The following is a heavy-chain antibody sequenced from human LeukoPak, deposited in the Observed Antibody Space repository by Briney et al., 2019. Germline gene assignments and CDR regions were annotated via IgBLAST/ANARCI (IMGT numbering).Heavy chain of an antibody. J-gene: IGHJ5*02. CDR1: GYSFTSYW. Sequence: GESLKISCKGSGYSFTSYWIGWVRQMPGKGLEWMGIIYPGDSGTRYSPSLQGQVPISADKSISTAYLQWSSLKASDTAMYYCARLESEFFGWFDPWGQGTLVTVSS. CDR2: IYPGDSGT. D-gene: IGHD3-3*01. V-gene: IGHV5-51*01. CDR3: ARLESEFFGWFDP.